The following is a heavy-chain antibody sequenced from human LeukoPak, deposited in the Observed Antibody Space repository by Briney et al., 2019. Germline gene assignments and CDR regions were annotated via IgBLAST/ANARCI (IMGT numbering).Heavy chain of an antibody. CDR2: IYSGGST. J-gene: IGHJ4*02. V-gene: IGHV3-66*01. D-gene: IGHD4-17*01. CDR1: GFTVSSNY. Sequence: GGSLRLSCAASGFTVSSNYMSWVRQAPGKGLEWVSVIYSGGSTYYADSVKGRFTISRDNSKNTLYLQMNSLRAEDTAVYYCARTEDYGDYVPYFDYWGQGTLVTVSS. CDR3: ARTEDYGDYVPYFDY.